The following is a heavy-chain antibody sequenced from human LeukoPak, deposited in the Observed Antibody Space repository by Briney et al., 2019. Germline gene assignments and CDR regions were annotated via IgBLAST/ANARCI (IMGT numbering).Heavy chain of an antibody. CDR3: AREAEYGDYLFDY. D-gene: IGHD4-17*01. J-gene: IGHJ4*02. CDR2: IIPLVGRA. Sequence: SVTVSCTASGGTFTKYGISWVRQAPGKGLEWMGRIIPLVGRANYAQKFQGRVMITADKSTSTAYMELSSLRSEDTAVYYCAREAEYGDYLFDYWGQGTLVTISS. CDR1: GGTFTKYG. V-gene: IGHV1-69*04.